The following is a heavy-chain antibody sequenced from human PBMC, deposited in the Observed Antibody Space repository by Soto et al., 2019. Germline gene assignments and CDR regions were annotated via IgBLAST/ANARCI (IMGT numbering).Heavy chain of an antibody. CDR3: ARNPGRYCSGGSCYSVLGNWFDP. J-gene: IGHJ5*02. CDR2: INHSGST. CDR1: GGSFSGYY. Sequence: SETLSLTCAVYGGSFSGYYWSWIRQPPGKGLEWIGEINHSGSTNYNPSLKSRVTISVDTSKNQFSLKLSSVTAADTAVYYCARNPGRYCSGGSCYSVLGNWFDPWGQGTLVT. V-gene: IGHV4-34*01. D-gene: IGHD2-15*01.